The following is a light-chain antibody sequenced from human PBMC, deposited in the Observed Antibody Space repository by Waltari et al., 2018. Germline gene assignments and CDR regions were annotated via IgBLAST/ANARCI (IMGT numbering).Light chain of an antibody. CDR1: YGSVSTSNY. CDR3: TLYMGSGISV. CDR2: STN. V-gene: IGLV8-61*01. J-gene: IGLJ2*01. Sequence: TVVTQEPSLSVSPGGTVTLTCGLTYGSVSTSNYPSWYQQTPGQAPRMLIYSTNTRPSGVPDRFSGSILGNKAALTITGTQADDESDYYCTLYMGSGISVFGGGTRLTVL.